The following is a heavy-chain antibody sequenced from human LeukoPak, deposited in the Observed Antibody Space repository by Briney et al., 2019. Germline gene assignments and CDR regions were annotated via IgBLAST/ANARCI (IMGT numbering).Heavy chain of an antibody. CDR3: AREPGYYGSGSYLGRGAFDI. CDR2: INPSGGST. D-gene: IGHD3-10*01. CDR1: GYTFTSYY. V-gene: IGHV1-46*01. J-gene: IGHJ3*02. Sequence: ASVKVSCKASGYTFTSYYMHWVRQAPGQGLEWMGIINPSGGSTSYAQKFQGRVTMTRDTSTSTVYMELSSLRSEDTAVYYCAREPGYYGSGSYLGRGAFDIWGQGTMVTVSS.